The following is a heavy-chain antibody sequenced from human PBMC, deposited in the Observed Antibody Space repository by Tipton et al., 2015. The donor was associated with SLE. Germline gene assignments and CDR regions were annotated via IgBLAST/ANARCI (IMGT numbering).Heavy chain of an antibody. CDR2: IFYSGST. Sequence: GLVKPSETLSLICNVSGHSISSGYYWSWVRQHPGRGLEWLAYIFYSGSTYYNPSLKSRLNISVDRSNNQFSLKLTSVTAADTAVYYCARVGAASGARYFDPWGQGMLVTVSS. V-gene: IGHV4-31*03. J-gene: IGHJ5*02. D-gene: IGHD3-16*01. CDR3: ARVGAASGARYFDP. CDR1: GHSISSGYY.